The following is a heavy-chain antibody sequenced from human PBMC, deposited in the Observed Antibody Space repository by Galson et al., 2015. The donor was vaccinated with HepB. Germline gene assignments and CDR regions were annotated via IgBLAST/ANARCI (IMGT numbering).Heavy chain of an antibody. D-gene: IGHD3-10*01. V-gene: IGHV6-1*01. Sequence: CAISGDSVSRATVGWNWIRQSPSRGLEWLGRTYYRSKWYSDYAISVKSRIIINADSSTNQFFLQLNSVTPEDTAVYDCTRVAHLGRGMNVWGQGTTVTV. J-gene: IGHJ6*02. CDR2: TYYRSKWYS. CDR1: GDSVSRATVG. CDR3: TRVAHLGRGMNV.